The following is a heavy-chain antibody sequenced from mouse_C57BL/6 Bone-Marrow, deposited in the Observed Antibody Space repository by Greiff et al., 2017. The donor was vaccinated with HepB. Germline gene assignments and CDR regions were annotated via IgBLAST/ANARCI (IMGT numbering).Heavy chain of an antibody. CDR2: INPNNGGT. V-gene: IGHV1-18*01. Sequence: EVQLQQSGPELVKPGASVKIPCKASGYTFTDYNMDWVKQSHGKSLEWIGDINPNNGGTIYNQKFKGKATLTVDKSSSTAYMELRRLTSEDTAVYYCARRGTLLPYYFDYWGQGTTLTVSS. CDR1: GYTFTDYN. J-gene: IGHJ2*01. D-gene: IGHD2-10*01. CDR3: ARRGTLLPYYFDY.